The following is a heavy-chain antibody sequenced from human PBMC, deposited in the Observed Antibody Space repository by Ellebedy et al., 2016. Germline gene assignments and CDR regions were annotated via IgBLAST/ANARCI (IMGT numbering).Heavy chain of an antibody. D-gene: IGHD2-2*01. CDR2: ISGSGGST. J-gene: IGHJ4*03. CDR3: AGQHRTVIREKTY. V-gene: IGHV3-23*01. CDR1: GFPFSAYA. Sequence: GESLKISXAASGFPFSAYAMSWVRQAPGQGLEWVAAISGSGGSTYYADSVKGRITISRDNSKNTLYLQMNSLRAEDTAVYYCAGQHRTVIREKTYWGPGTLVTLSS.